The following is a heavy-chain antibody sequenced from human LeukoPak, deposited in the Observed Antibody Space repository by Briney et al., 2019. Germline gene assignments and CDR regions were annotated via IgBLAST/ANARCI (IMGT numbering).Heavy chain of an antibody. Sequence: ASVKVSCKASGYTFTGYYMHWVRQAPGQGLEWMGWINPNSGDTKYTQKFQGRVTMTRDTSISTAYMELSRLRSDDTAVYYCARDGTFAADALDYWGQGTLVTVSS. CDR3: ARDGTFAADALDY. CDR1: GYTFTGYY. D-gene: IGHD3-16*01. CDR2: INPNSGDT. V-gene: IGHV1-2*02. J-gene: IGHJ4*02.